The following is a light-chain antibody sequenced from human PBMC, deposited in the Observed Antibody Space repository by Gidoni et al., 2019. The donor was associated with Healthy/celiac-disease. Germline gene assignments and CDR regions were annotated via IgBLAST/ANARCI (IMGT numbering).Light chain of an antibody. CDR2: KVS. CDR1: QSLLYSDGNTY. J-gene: IGKJ2*01. CDR3: MQGTHWLYT. Sequence: DVVMTQSPLSLPVTLGQPASISCRSSQSLLYSDGNTYLNWFQQRPGQSPMRLIYKVSNRDSGVPDRFSGSGSGTDFTLKISRVEAEDVGVYYCMQGTHWLYTFGQGTKLEIK. V-gene: IGKV2-30*01.